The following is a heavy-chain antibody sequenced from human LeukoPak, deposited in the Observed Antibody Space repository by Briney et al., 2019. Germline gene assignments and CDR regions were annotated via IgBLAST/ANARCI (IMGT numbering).Heavy chain of an antibody. J-gene: IGHJ4*02. CDR3: TTGTMGSGNSDH. CDR2: IKANSDGGAT. V-gene: IGHV3-15*01. CDR1: GFTFKYAW. D-gene: IGHD3-10*01. Sequence: GGSLRLSCAASGFTFKYAWMKWVRQAPGKGLEWVGRIKANSDGGATDYAAPVKGRFTISRDDSNNVLYLQMNSLKTEDTGVYYCTTGTMGSGNSDHWGQGTLVTVSS.